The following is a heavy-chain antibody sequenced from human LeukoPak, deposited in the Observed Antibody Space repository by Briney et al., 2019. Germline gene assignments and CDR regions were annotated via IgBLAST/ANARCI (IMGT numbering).Heavy chain of an antibody. CDR3: AKDRPRYCSSTSCYYFDY. J-gene: IGHJ4*02. CDR1: GFTVSSNY. CDR2: ISGSGGST. D-gene: IGHD2-2*01. V-gene: IGHV3-23*01. Sequence: GGSLRLSCAASGFTVSSNYMSWVRQAPGKGLEWVSAISGSGGSTYYADSVKGRFTISRDNSKNTLYLQMNSLRAEDTAVYYCAKDRPRYCSSTSCYYFDYWGQGTLVTVSS.